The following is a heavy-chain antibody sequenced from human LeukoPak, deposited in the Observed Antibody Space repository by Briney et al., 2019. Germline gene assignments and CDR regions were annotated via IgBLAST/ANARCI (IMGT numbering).Heavy chain of an antibody. CDR1: GYTFTGYY. D-gene: IGHD2-2*01. CDR2: INPNSGGT. Sequence: AASVKVSCKASGYTFTGYYMHWVRQAPGQGLEWMGRINPNSGGTNCAQKFQGRVTMTRDTSISTAYMELSRLRSDDTAVYYCACITHCSSTSCRDYWGQGTLVTVSS. V-gene: IGHV1-2*06. CDR3: ACITHCSSTSCRDY. J-gene: IGHJ4*02.